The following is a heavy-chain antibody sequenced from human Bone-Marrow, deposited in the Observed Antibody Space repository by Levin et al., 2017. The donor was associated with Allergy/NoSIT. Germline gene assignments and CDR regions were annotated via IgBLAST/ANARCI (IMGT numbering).Heavy chain of an antibody. CDR2: ISGISSTI. D-gene: IGHD2-2*01. CDR1: GFTFSSSS. V-gene: IGHV3-48*02. CDR3: ARAYKVPAFYYFYMGV. Sequence: GGSLRLSCAASGFTFSSSSMNWVRQAPGKGLEWISYISGISSTIYYADSVKGRFTISRDNAKNSLYLQMNSLRDDDTAIYYCARAYKVPAFYYFYMGVWGKGTTVAVSS. J-gene: IGHJ6*03.